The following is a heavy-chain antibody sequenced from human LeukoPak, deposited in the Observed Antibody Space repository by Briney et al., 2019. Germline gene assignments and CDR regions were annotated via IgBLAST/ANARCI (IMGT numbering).Heavy chain of an antibody. CDR3: ARVERACSVGSCYRALDI. D-gene: IGHD2-15*01. CDR1: GFTFSSYE. Sequence: PGGSLRLSCAASGFTFSSYEMNWVRQAPGKGLELVSYISSSGSTIYYADSVKGRFTISRDNAKNSLYLQMNSLRAEDTAVYYCARVERACSVGSCYRALDIWGQGTMVTVSS. J-gene: IGHJ3*02. CDR2: ISSSGSTI. V-gene: IGHV3-48*03.